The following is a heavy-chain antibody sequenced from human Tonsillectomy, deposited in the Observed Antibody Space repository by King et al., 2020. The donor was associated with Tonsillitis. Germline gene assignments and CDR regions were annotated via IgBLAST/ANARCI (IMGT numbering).Heavy chain of an antibody. Sequence: VQLVQSGGGVVQPGRSLRLSCAASGFTFSNYGMHWVRQAPGKGLEWVALIAYDASYENYADSVKGRFAISRDNSKNTLYLEMNSLRVEDTAVYYCAKDRIGLSDWYFDLWGRGTLVTVSS. V-gene: IGHV3-30*18. CDR1: GFTFSNYG. CDR3: AKDRIGLSDWYFDL. CDR2: IAYDASYE. J-gene: IGHJ2*01. D-gene: IGHD3-16*01.